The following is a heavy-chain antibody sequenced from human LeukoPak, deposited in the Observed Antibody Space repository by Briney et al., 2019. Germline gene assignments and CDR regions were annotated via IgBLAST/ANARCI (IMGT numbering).Heavy chain of an antibody. Sequence: PSETLSLTCTVSGGSTSSYYWSWIRQPPGKGLEWVGYIYYSGSTNYNPSLKSRVTISVDTSKNQFSLKLSSVTAADTAVYYCARVGSSGWSYYYYYGMDVWGQGTTVTVSS. CDR3: ARVGSSGWSYYYYYGMDV. D-gene: IGHD6-19*01. J-gene: IGHJ6*02. CDR2: IYYSGST. CDR1: GGSTSSYY. V-gene: IGHV4-59*01.